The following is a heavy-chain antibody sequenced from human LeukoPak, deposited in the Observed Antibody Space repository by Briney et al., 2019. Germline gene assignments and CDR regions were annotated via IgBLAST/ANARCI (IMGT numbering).Heavy chain of an antibody. J-gene: IGHJ3*02. CDR1: GGTFSSYA. CDR2: IIPIFGTA. CDR3: ARGLAYCGGDCYSGDAFDI. V-gene: IGHV1-69*05. Sequence: ASVKVSCKASGGTFSSYAISWVRQAPRQGLEWMGGIIPIFGTANYAQKFQGRVTITTDESTSTAYMELSSLRSEDTAVYYCARGLAYCGGDCYSGDAFDIWGQGTMVTVSS. D-gene: IGHD2-21*02.